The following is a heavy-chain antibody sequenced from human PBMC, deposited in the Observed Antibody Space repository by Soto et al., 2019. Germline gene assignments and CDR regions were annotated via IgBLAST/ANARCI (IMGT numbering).Heavy chain of an antibody. D-gene: IGHD7-27*01. CDR3: ARDVVRSTGGDS. J-gene: IGHJ5*01. Sequence: QLQLVQSGTEVKEPGSSVKVSCKASGGTFSTSSFVWVRQGPGQGLEWMGGIIPIFTRTNFAQKFQGRVTFSADESTRTTYMELRSRTSEDTAIYYCARDVVRSTGGDSWGQGTLVTVSS. V-gene: IGHV1-69*01. CDR2: IIPIFTRT. CDR1: GGTFSTSS.